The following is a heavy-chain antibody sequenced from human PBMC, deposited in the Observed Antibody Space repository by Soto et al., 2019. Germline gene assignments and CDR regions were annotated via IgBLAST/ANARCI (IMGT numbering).Heavy chain of an antibody. CDR2: TPYDGSHK. V-gene: IGHV3-30*18. Sequence: PGGSLRLSCAASGFTFSNYGMHWVRQAPGKGLEWVAVTPYDGSHKYYVDSVKGRFTISRDNSKNTLYLQMNSLRPEDTAVYYCTKGAEGGAYYGVDVWAKGPWSPSP. D-gene: IGHD3-16*01. CDR1: GFTFSNYG. J-gene: IGHJ6*02. CDR3: TKGAEGGAYYGVDV.